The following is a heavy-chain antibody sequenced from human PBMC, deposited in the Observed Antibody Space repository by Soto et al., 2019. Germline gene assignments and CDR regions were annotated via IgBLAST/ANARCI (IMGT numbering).Heavy chain of an antibody. J-gene: IGHJ6*02. CDR3: ARDYTNGVWSLYYYYGMDV. Sequence: ASVKVSCKASGYTFTSYYMHWVRQAPGQGXEWMGIINPSGGSTSYAQKFQGRVTMTRDTSTSTVYMELSSLRSEDTAVYYCARDYTNGVWSLYYYYGMDVWGQGTTVTVSS. D-gene: IGHD2-8*01. V-gene: IGHV1-46*01. CDR1: GYTFTSYY. CDR2: INPSGGST.